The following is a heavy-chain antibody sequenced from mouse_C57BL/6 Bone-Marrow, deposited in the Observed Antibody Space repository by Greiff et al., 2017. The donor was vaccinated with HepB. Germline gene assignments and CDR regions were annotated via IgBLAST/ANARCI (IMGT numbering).Heavy chain of an antibody. V-gene: IGHV1-81*01. D-gene: IGHD1-1*01. CDR2: IYPRSGNT. CDR3: PLLLRPGY. CDR1: GYTFTSYG. J-gene: IGHJ2*01. Sequence: VKLQESGAELARPGASVKLSCKASGYTFTSYGISWVKQRTGQGLEWIGEIYPRSGNTYYNEKFKGKATLTADKSSSTAYMELRSLTSEDSAVYFWPLLLRPGYWGQGTTLTVSS.